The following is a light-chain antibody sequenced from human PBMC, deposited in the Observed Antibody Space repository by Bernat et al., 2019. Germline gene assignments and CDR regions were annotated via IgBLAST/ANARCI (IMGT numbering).Light chain of an antibody. V-gene: IGKV3-15*01. Sequence: EIVMTQSPATLSVSPGERATLSCRASQSVSSDLAWYQQIPGQAPRLLIFGASTRATGIPARFSGSGSGTEFTLTISSLQSEDFAVYYCQQYNTWPRTFGQGTKVVIK. J-gene: IGKJ1*01. CDR3: QQYNTWPRT. CDR1: QSVSSD. CDR2: GAS.